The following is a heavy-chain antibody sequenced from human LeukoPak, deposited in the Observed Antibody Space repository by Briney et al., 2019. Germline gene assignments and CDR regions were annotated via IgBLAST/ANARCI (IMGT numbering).Heavy chain of an antibody. CDR3: ATLVTFGAFDA. CDR2: IKPDGSST. CDR1: GFTFSNYW. J-gene: IGHJ3*01. V-gene: IGHV3-74*01. Sequence: PGGSLRLSCAASGFTFSNYWMYWVRQAPGKGLVWVSRIKPDGSSTSYADSVKGRFTISRDNAKNTLYLQMNSLRAEDTAVYYCATLVTFGAFDAWGQGTVVTVSS. D-gene: IGHD4-11*01.